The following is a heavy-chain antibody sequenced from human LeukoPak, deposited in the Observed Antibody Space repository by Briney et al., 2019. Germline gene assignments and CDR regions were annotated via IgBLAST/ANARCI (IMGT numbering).Heavy chain of an antibody. D-gene: IGHD6-19*01. CDR3: ARASSYSSGWPTLYYYGMDV. Sequence: GGSLRLSCAASGFTFSSYAMHWVRQAPGKGLVWVSRINSDGSSTSYADSVKGRFTISRDNAKNTLYLQMNSLRAEDTAVYYCARASSYSSGWPTLYYYGMDVWGQGTTVTVSS. CDR1: GFTFSSYA. V-gene: IGHV3-74*01. CDR2: INSDGSST. J-gene: IGHJ6*02.